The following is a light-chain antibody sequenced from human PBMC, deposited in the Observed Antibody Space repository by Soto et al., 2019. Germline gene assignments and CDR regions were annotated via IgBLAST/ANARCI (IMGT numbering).Light chain of an antibody. V-gene: IGLV4-60*02. J-gene: IGLJ3*02. Sequence: QLVLTQSSSASASLGSSVKLTCTLSSGHSSYIIAWHQQQPGKAPRYLMKLEGSGSYNKGSGVPDRFSGYSSGADRYLTISNLQFEDEADYYCETWGSNTRVFGGGTKLTVL. CDR1: SGHSSYI. CDR2: LEGSGSY. CDR3: ETWGSNTRV.